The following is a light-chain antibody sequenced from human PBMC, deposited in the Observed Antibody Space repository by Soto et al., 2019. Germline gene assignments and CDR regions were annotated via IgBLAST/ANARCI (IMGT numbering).Light chain of an antibody. CDR2: EVS. CDR1: SSDVGGYDF. CDR3: SSYAGIINYV. J-gene: IGLJ1*01. Sequence: QSALTQPTSASGSPGQSVTISCTGTSSDVGGYDFVSWYQQHPGKAPKLMIYEVSKRPSGVPDRFSGSKSGNTATLTVSGLQAEDEADYYCSSYAGIINYVFGSGTKLTVL. V-gene: IGLV2-8*01.